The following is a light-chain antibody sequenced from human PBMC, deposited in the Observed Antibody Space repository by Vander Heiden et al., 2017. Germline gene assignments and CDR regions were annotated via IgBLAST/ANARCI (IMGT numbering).Light chain of an antibody. J-gene: IGLJ2*01. CDR3: MIWHSSAVV. V-gene: IGLV5-45*03. CDR2: YKSDSDK. Sequence: AFLTHPSSLSASPCPSPRLTSTLPTAFNVGTYSIYWYQQKPGSPPQYLLGYKSDSDKQQGSGVPSRFSGSKDASANAGILLVSGLQSEDEADYYCMIWHSSAVVFGGGTKLTVL. CDR1: TAFNVGTYS.